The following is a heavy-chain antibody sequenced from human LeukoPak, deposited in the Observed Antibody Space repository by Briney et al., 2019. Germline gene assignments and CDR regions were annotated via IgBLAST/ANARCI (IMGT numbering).Heavy chain of an antibody. V-gene: IGHV3-23*01. Sequence: PGGSLRLSCAASGCTFSSYALSWVRQAPGQGLDLVSAISGSGGNTYYANSVNGRFTISRDNSKNTLYLQMNSLRAEDTAVYYCATRRADSGGFDYWGQGTLVTVYS. CDR3: ATRRADSGGFDY. J-gene: IGHJ4*02. D-gene: IGHD2-15*01. CDR2: ISGSGGNT. CDR1: GCTFSSYA.